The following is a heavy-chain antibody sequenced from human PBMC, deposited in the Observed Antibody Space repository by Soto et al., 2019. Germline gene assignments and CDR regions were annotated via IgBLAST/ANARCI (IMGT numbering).Heavy chain of an antibody. J-gene: IGHJ4*02. CDR2: ISYDGSNK. D-gene: IGHD3-10*01. CDR1: GFTFSSYA. CDR3: ARGLWY. V-gene: IGHV3-30-3*01. Sequence: GGSLRLSCAASGFTFSSYAMHWVRQAPGKGLEWVAVISYDGSNKYYADSVKGRFTISRDNSKNTLYLQMNSLRAEDTAVYYCARGLWYWGQGTLVIVSS.